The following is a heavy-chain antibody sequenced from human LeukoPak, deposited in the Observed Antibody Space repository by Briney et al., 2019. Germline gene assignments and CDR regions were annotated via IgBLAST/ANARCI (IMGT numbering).Heavy chain of an antibody. V-gene: IGHV3-20*04. D-gene: IGHD6-13*01. J-gene: IGHJ2*01. CDR2: INWNGGST. CDR3: ARVMYSSTWYEHFDF. CDR1: GFTFKDFG. Sequence: PGGSLRLSCAASGFTFKDFGMSWVRQAPGKGLEWVSGINWNGGSTHYADSVKGRFTISRDNAKNSLYLQMRSLRAEDTALYYCARVMYSSTWYEHFDFWGRGTLVTVSS.